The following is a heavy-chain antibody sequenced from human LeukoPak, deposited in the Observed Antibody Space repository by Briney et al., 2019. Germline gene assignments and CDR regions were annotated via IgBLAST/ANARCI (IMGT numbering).Heavy chain of an antibody. D-gene: IGHD2-2*01. V-gene: IGHV3-7*01. J-gene: IGHJ4*02. CDR1: RFTFSSYW. Sequence: GGSLRLSCAASRFTFSSYWMSWVRQAPGKGLEWVANIKQDGSEKYYVDSVKGRFTISRDNAKNSLYLQMDSLRAEDTAVYYCARGFGGYCSSTSCLVTIDYWGQGTLVTVSS. CDR2: IKQDGSEK. CDR3: ARGFGGYCSSTSCLVTIDY.